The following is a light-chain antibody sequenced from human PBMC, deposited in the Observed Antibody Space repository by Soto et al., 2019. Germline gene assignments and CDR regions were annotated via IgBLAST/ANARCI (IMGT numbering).Light chain of an antibody. V-gene: IGLV2-14*03. CDR3: TSYTTSSTYV. CDR2: DVS. Sequence: QSVLTQPASVSGSPGQSITIFCTGTSSDVGSYNYVSWYQQHPGRAPKLMIYDVSSRPSGVSNRFSGSKSGSTASLTISGLQAEDEADYFCTSYTTSSTYVFGTGTKVT. CDR1: SSDVGSYNY. J-gene: IGLJ1*01.